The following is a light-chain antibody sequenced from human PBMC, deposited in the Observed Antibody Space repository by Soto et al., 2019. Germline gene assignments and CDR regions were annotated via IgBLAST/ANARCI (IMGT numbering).Light chain of an antibody. V-gene: IGLV2-23*01. CDR3: CSYAGSSTDVV. CDR2: EGS. CDR1: SSDVGSYNL. Sequence: QSVLTQPASVSGSPGQSITISCTGTSSDVGSYNLVSWYQQHPGKAPKLMIYEGSKRPSGVSNRFSGFKSGNTAFLTISGLQAEDEADYYCCSYAGSSTDVVFGGGTQLTVL. J-gene: IGLJ2*01.